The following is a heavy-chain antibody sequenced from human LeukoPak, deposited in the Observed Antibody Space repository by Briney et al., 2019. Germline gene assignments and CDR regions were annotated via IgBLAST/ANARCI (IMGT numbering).Heavy chain of an antibody. CDR1: NGSISTYY. J-gene: IGHJ2*01. Sequence: SETLSLTCTVSNGSISTYYWSWIRQPLGKGLEWIGHISHSGTTIYNPTLKSRVTMSVDTSRNQFSLHLTSVTAADTAAYFCARDSFGSVWYALWGRGTLVTVSS. CDR3: ARDSFGSVWYAL. D-gene: IGHD6-19*01. V-gene: IGHV4-59*01. CDR2: ISHSGTT.